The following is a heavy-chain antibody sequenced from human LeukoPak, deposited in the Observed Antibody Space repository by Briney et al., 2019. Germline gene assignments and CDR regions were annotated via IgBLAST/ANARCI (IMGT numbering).Heavy chain of an antibody. J-gene: IGHJ5*02. CDR2: TYYRSTWYN. V-gene: IGHV6-1*01. CDR3: ARRLTQYDCFDP. D-gene: IGHD2-2*01. CDR1: GDSVSSNSVT. Sequence: SQTLSLTCAISGDSVSSNSVTWNWIRQSPSRGLEWLGRTYYRSTWYNDYAVSVRGRITVNPDISRNQFSLHLNSVTPEDTAVYYCARRLTQYDCFDPWGQGILVTVSS.